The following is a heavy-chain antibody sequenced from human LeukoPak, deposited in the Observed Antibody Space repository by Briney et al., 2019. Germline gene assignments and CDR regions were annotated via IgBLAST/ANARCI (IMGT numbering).Heavy chain of an antibody. CDR3: ARRWLVLRGMDV. CDR1: GFTVSSNY. Sequence: GGSLSLSYTASGFTVSSNYMSCVRQAPGKGLEWVSFIYSGGSTYYADSVKGRFTISRDNSKDTLYLQMNNLRTGDTAVYYCARRWLVLRGMDVWGQGTTVTVSS. CDR2: IYSGGST. V-gene: IGHV3-53*01. D-gene: IGHD5-12*01. J-gene: IGHJ6*02.